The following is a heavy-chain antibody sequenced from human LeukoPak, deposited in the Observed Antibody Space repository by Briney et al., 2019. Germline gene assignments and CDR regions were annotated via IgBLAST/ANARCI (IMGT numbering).Heavy chain of an antibody. Sequence: ASVKVSCKASGYSFTSYYMHWVRQAPGQGLEWMGIINPSGGSTSYAQKFQGRVTMTTDTSTTTAYMELRSLRSDDTAVYYCARAGAVVDNWFDPWGQGTLVTVSS. CDR1: GYSFTSYY. V-gene: IGHV1-46*01. D-gene: IGHD2-15*01. CDR2: INPSGGST. CDR3: ARAGAVVDNWFDP. J-gene: IGHJ5*02.